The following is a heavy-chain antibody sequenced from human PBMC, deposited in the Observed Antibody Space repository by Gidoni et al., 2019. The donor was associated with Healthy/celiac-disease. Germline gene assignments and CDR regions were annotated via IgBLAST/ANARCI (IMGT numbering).Heavy chain of an antibody. V-gene: IGHV3-15*01. CDR1: GLTFRNAG. D-gene: IGHD3-3*01. Sequence: EVQLVESGGGLVKHGGSLSTSCAASGLTFRNAGMSWVRQAPGKGLGWVGRIKSKTDGGTTDYAAPVKGRFTISRDVSKNTLYLQMNSLKTEDTAVYYCTTYDLWSGYLDYWGQGTLVTVSS. CDR2: IKSKTDGGTT. J-gene: IGHJ4*02. CDR3: TTYDLWSGYLDY.